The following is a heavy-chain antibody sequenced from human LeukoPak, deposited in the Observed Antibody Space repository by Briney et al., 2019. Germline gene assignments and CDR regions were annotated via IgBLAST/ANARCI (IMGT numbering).Heavy chain of an antibody. CDR2: IYYSGST. J-gene: IGHJ6*03. D-gene: IGHD6-13*01. Sequence: SETLSLTCTVSGGSISSGGYYWSWIRQHPGKGLEWIGYIYYSGSTYYNPSLKSRVTMSVDTSKNQFSLKLSSVTAADTAVYYCARRFGYSQYYYHYMDVWGKGTTVTVSS. CDR1: GGSISSGGYY. V-gene: IGHV4-31*03. CDR3: ARRFGYSQYYYHYMDV.